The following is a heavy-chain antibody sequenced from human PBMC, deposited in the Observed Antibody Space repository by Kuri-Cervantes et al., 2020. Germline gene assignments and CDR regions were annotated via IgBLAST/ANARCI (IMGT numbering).Heavy chain of an antibody. CDR1: GFIFSSYG. J-gene: IGHJ6*03. CDR3: ARDSGYYTYIMDV. D-gene: IGHD3-3*01. CDR2: IWYDGNNK. Sequence: GESLKISCAASGFIFSSYGMHWVRQAPGKGLEWVAVIWYDGNNKYYADSVKGRFTISRDNSKNTLYLQMNSLRAEDTAVYYCARDSGYYTYIMDVWGKGTTVTVSS. V-gene: IGHV3-33*01.